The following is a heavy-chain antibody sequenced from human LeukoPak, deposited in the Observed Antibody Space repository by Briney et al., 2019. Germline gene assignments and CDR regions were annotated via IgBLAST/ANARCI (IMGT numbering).Heavy chain of an antibody. CDR1: GFTFSNAW. CDR2: IKSKTDGGTT. J-gene: IGHJ4*02. D-gene: IGHD6-19*01. V-gene: IGHV3-15*01. Sequence: GGSLRLSCAASGFTFSNAWMSWVRQAPGKGLEWVGRIKSKTDGGTTDYAAPVKGRFTISRDDSKNTLYLQTNSLKTEDTAVYYCTTYTPSSGWYYDYWGQGTLVTVSS. CDR3: TTYTPSSGWYYDY.